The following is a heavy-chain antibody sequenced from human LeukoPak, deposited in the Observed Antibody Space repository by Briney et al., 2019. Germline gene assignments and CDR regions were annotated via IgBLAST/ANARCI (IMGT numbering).Heavy chain of an antibody. CDR1: GGSISSYY. Sequence: SETLSLTCTVSGGSISSYYWSWIRQPPGKGLEWIGYIYYSGSTNYNPSLKSRVTISVDTSKNQFSLKLSSVTAADTAVYYCARDLGGIGSDYFDYWGQGTLVTVSS. CDR2: IYYSGST. V-gene: IGHV4-59*01. CDR3: ARDLGGIGSDYFDY. D-gene: IGHD3-16*01. J-gene: IGHJ4*02.